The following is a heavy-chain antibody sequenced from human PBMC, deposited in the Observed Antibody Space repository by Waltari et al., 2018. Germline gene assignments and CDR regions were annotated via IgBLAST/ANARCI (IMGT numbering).Heavy chain of an antibody. J-gene: IGHJ4*02. D-gene: IGHD3-22*01. CDR3: ATGDSSGYFEY. Sequence: QVQLVQSGAEVKKPGASATVPRKVPGYTLTELSIHWVRQAPGKGLEWMGGFDPEDGETIYAQKFQGRVTMTDDTSTDTAYMELSSLRSEDTAVYYCATGDSSGYFEYWGQGTLVTVSS. CDR2: FDPEDGET. CDR1: GYTLTELS. V-gene: IGHV1-24*01.